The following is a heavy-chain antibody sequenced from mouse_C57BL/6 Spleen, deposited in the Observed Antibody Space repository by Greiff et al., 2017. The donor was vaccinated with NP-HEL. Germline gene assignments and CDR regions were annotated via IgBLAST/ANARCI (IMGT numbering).Heavy chain of an antibody. D-gene: IGHD2-2*01. Sequence: VQLKQSGGGLVKPGGSLKLSCAASGFTFSSYAMSWVRQTPEKRLEWVATISDGGSYTYYPDNVKGRFTISRDNAKNNLYLQMSHLKSEDTAMYYCARDYGYDEVYAMDYWGQGTSVTVSS. CDR2: ISDGGSYT. J-gene: IGHJ4*01. CDR3: ARDYGYDEVYAMDY. V-gene: IGHV5-4*01. CDR1: GFTFSSYA.